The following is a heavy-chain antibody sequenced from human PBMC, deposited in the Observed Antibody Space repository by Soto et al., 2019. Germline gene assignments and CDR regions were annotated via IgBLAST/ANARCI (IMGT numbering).Heavy chain of an antibody. Sequence: ASVKVSCKASGYTFPSYGISWVRQAPGQGLEWMGWISAYNGNTNYAQKLQGRVTMTTDTSTSTAYMELRSLRSDDTAVYYCARGAVAGYYYYYGMDVWRQGTTVTVSS. J-gene: IGHJ6*02. V-gene: IGHV1-18*01. CDR2: ISAYNGNT. CDR1: GYTFPSYG. CDR3: ARGAVAGYYYYYGMDV. D-gene: IGHD6-19*01.